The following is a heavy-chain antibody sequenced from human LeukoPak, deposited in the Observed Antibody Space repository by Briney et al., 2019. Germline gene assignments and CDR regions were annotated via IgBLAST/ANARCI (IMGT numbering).Heavy chain of an antibody. CDR2: INPNSGGT. CDR1: GYTFTGYY. D-gene: IGHD3-22*01. CDR3: ARDLNPMIVVVISNWFDP. Sequence: ASVKVSCKASGYTFTGYYMHWVRQAPGQGLEWMGWINPNSGGTNYAQKFQGRVTMTRDTSISTAYMELSRLRSDDTAVYYCARDLNPMIVVVISNWFDPWGQGTLVTVSS. J-gene: IGHJ5*02. V-gene: IGHV1-2*02.